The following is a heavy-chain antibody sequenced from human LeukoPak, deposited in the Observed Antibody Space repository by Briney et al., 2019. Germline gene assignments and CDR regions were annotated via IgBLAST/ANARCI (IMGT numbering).Heavy chain of an antibody. V-gene: IGHV1-69*13. D-gene: IGHD2-21*02. Sequence: GASAKVSCKASGGTFSSYAISWVRQAPGQGLEWMGGIIPIFGTANYAQKFQGRVTITADESTSTAYMELSSLRSEDTAVYYCARQGARGGGDCYSRCYYYYYGMDVWGQGTTVTVSS. CDR2: IIPIFGTA. J-gene: IGHJ6*02. CDR1: GGTFSSYA. CDR3: ARQGARGGGDCYSRCYYYYYGMDV.